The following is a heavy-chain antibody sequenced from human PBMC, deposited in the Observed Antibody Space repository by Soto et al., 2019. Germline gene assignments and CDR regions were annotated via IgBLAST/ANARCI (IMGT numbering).Heavy chain of an antibody. V-gene: IGHV3-23*01. J-gene: IGHJ4*02. CDR2: ISRSRDST. Sequence: DVQLLESGGGLVQPGGSLRLSCAASGFTFSGYAMSWVRQAPGKGLEWVSAISRSRDSTYYADSVKGRFTISRDNSMNTVYLQMNSLRAEDTAVYYCAKDRPYDYLWGSHRPFDYWGQGTLVTVSS. CDR1: GFTFSGYA. CDR3: AKDRPYDYLWGSHRPFDY. D-gene: IGHD3-16*01.